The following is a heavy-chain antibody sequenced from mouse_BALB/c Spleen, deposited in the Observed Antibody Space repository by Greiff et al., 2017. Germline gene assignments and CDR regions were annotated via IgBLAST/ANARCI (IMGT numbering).Heavy chain of an antibody. J-gene: IGHJ2*01. Sequence: VQLQQSGAELVRPGTSVKISCKASGYTFTNYWLGWVKQRPGHGLEWIGDIYPGGGYTNYNEKFKGKATLTADTSSSTAYMQLSSLTSEDSAVYFCARNPLRGTVVPYFDYWGQGTTLTVSS. V-gene: IGHV1-63*02. D-gene: IGHD1-1*01. CDR1: GYTFTNYW. CDR3: ARNPLRGTVVPYFDY. CDR2: IYPGGGYT.